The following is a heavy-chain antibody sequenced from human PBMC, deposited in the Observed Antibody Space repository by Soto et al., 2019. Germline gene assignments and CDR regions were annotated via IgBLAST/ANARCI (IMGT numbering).Heavy chain of an antibody. D-gene: IGHD6-25*01. CDR2: ISYAGDYK. CDR1: GFNFRGFT. V-gene: IGHV3-30-3*01. CDR3: AREPWGYSGSAKHFDY. J-gene: IGHJ4*02. Sequence: QVHLVESGGGVVQPGGSLRLSCAASGFNFRGFTMHWVRQAPDKGLDWLSVISYAGDYKNYADSVRSRISISRDNSKNTLFLQMNSLRPDDTAVYFCAREPWGYSGSAKHFDYWGQGRLVIVSS.